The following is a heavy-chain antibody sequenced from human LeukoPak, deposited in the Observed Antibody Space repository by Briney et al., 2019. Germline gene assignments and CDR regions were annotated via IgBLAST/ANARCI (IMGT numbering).Heavy chain of an antibody. Sequence: GGSLRLSCAASGFTVSSNYMSWVRQAPGKGLEWVSVIYSGGSTYYADSVKGRFTISRDNSKSTLYLQMNSLRAEDTAVYYCARDLAGSGSFYFDYWGQGTLVTVSS. D-gene: IGHD3-10*01. CDR2: IYSGGST. CDR1: GFTVSSNY. J-gene: IGHJ4*02. V-gene: IGHV3-66*01. CDR3: ARDLAGSGSFYFDY.